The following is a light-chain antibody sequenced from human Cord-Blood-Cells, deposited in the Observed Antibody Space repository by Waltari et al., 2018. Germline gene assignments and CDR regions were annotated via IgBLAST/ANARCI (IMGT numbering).Light chain of an antibody. CDR1: SSDVGSYNL. J-gene: IGLJ3*02. V-gene: IGLV2-23*01. Sequence: QSALTQPASVSGSPGQSITISCTGTSSDVGSYNLVSWYQQHPGKAPKLMISEGSKRPSGFSNRFSGSKSGNTASLTISGLPAEDEADYYCCSYAGSSTWVFGGGTKLTVL. CDR3: CSYAGSSTWV. CDR2: EGS.